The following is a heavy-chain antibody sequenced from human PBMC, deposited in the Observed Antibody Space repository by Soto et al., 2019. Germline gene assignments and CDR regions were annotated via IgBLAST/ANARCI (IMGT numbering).Heavy chain of an antibody. D-gene: IGHD3-3*01. CDR2: IFSNDQK. J-gene: IGHJ4*02. V-gene: IGHV2-26*01. Sequence: QVTLKESGPVLVKPTETLTLTCTVSGFSLSNTRMGVSWIRQSPGKALEWLAHIFSNDQKSYTTSLKSRLTISKDTSKSQVVLTLTNRDSVDTATYFCARTRSAYNFWSGGYDYWGRGTLVTVSS. CDR3: ARTRSAYNFWSGGYDY. CDR1: GFSLSNTRMG.